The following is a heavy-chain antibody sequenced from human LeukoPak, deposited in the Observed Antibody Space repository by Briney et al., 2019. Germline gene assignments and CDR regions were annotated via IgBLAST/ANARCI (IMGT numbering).Heavy chain of an antibody. CDR1: GFTFSSYW. CDR3: ARTANPLSLTYDYYYYYGMTS. Sequence: GGSLRLSCAASGFTFSSYWMSWVRQAPGEGLEWVANIKQDGSEKYYVDSVKGRFTISRDNAKNSLYLQMNSLRAEDTAVYYCARTANPLSLTYDYYYYYGMTSGAKGPRSPSP. V-gene: IGHV3-7*01. CDR2: IKQDGSEK. J-gene: IGHJ6*02.